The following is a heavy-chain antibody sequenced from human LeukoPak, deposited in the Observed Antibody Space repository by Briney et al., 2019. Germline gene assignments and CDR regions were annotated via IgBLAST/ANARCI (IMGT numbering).Heavy chain of an antibody. D-gene: IGHD2-8*01. Sequence: PSETLSLTCTVSGGSISSYYWSWIRQPPGKGLEWIGYIYYSGSTNYNPSLKSRVTISVDTSKNQFSLKLSSVTAADTAVYYCARPRYCTNGLCFYFDYWGQGTLVTVSS. J-gene: IGHJ4*02. CDR2: IYYSGST. CDR3: ARPRYCTNGLCFYFDY. V-gene: IGHV4-59*01. CDR1: GGSISSYY.